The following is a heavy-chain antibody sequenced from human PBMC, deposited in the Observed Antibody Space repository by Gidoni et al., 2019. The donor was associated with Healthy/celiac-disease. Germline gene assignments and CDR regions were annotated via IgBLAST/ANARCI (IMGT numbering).Heavy chain of an antibody. V-gene: IGHV3-48*02. Sequence: EVQLVESGGGLVQPGGSLRLSCAASVFTFGSYSMNWVRQAPGKGLEWVSYIRSSSSTIYDADSVKGRFTISRDNAKNSLYLQMNSLRDEDTAVYYCARGNDYGRGYFDYWGQGTLVTVSS. D-gene: IGHD4-17*01. CDR1: VFTFGSYS. J-gene: IGHJ4*02. CDR3: ARGNDYGRGYFDY. CDR2: IRSSSSTI.